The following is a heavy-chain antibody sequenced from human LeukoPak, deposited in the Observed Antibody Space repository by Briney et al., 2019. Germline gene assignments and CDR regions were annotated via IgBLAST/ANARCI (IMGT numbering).Heavy chain of an antibody. J-gene: IGHJ4*02. Sequence: ASVKVSCKASGYTFTDYYIHWVRQAPGQGLEWMGWINPNSGVTEIAQNFKGRVTMTRDTSISTAYMELNSLRSDDTAVFYCTREDTSSWDYVLHWGQGTLVTVSS. CDR1: GYTFTDYY. CDR2: INPNSGVT. V-gene: IGHV1-2*02. CDR3: TREDTSSWDYVLH. D-gene: IGHD4-17*01.